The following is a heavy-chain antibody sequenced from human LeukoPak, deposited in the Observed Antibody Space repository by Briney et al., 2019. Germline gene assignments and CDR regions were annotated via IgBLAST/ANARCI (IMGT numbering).Heavy chain of an antibody. CDR1: GFTFSSFE. Sequence: GGSLRLSCAASGFTFSSFEMNWVRQAPGRGLEWLSHISTSGGTKYYADSVKGRFTISRDNAENSLYLQMNSLRAEDTALYHCAREDSSGYYFPYWGQGTLVTVSS. CDR2: ISTSGGTK. D-gene: IGHD3-22*01. CDR3: AREDSSGYYFPY. J-gene: IGHJ4*02. V-gene: IGHV3-48*03.